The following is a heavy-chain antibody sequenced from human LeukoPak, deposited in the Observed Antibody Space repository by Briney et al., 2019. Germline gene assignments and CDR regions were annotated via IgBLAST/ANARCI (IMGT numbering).Heavy chain of an antibody. CDR3: ARREMATIGLWFDP. V-gene: IGHV3-7*01. D-gene: IGHD5-24*01. CDR1: GFTLSSYW. CDR2: INEDGSQK. Sequence: GGSLRLSCATSGFTLSSYWMTWIRQAPGKGLEWVASINEDGSQKDYVDSLRGRFTVSRDNAKNSLYLQMNSLRAEDTAVYYCARREMATIGLWFDPWGQGTLVTVSS. J-gene: IGHJ5*02.